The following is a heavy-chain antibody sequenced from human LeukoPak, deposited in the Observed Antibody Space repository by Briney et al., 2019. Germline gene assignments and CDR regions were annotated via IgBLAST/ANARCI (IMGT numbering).Heavy chain of an antibody. CDR2: INHSGST. D-gene: IGHD3-10*01. V-gene: IGHV4-34*01. J-gene: IGHJ5*02. CDR1: GGSFSGYY. CDR3: ARGRGVLHWFDP. Sequence: SETLSLTCAVYGGSFSGYYWSWIRQPPGKGLEWIGEINHSGSTNYNPSHKSRVTISVDTSKNQFSLKLSSVTAADTAVYYCARGRGVLHWFDPWGQGTLVTVSS.